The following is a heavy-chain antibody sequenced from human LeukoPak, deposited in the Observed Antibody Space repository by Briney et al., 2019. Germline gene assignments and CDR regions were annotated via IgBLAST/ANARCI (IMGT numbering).Heavy chain of an antibody. V-gene: IGHV3-15*01. Sequence: GGSLRLSCAASGFTVISNYMTWARQAPGRGLEWVGRIKTKTDGGTTDYAAPVKGRFTISRDDSKSTLYLQMNSLKTEDTAVYYCTTVERWLLRSSPYWGQGTLVTVSS. CDR1: GFTVISNY. CDR3: TTVERWLLRSSPY. CDR2: IKTKTDGGTT. D-gene: IGHD5-24*01. J-gene: IGHJ4*02.